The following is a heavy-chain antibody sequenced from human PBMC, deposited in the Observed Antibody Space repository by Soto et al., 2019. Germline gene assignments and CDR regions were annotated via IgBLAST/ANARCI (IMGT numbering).Heavy chain of an antibody. CDR3: AKTPAPTKNLNPTSIFDP. CDR1: GFTFSSYS. J-gene: IGHJ5*02. V-gene: IGHV3-21*01. Sequence: GSLRLSCAASGFTFSSYSMNWVRQAPGKGLEWVSSISSSSSYIYYADSVKGRFTISRDNAKNSLYLQMNSLRAEDTAVYYCAKTPAPTKNLNPTSIFDPWGQGTLVTVSS. D-gene: IGHD1-26*01. CDR2: ISSSSSYI.